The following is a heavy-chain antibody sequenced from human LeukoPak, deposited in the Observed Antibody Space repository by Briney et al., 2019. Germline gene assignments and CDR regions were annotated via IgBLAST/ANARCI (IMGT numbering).Heavy chain of an antibody. V-gene: IGHV4-34*01. Sequence: NSSETLSLTCGVFGGSFSGYYWTWLSQPPGKGLEWIGQINHRGSSHYNPSLRSRVTISVDTSKTQFSLKLTSVTAADTAVYYCARDKFCSDTGSCNIGLFDFWGQGALVTVSS. D-gene: IGHD2-15*01. CDR2: INHRGSS. CDR1: GGSFSGYY. CDR3: ARDKFCSDTGSCNIGLFDF. J-gene: IGHJ4*02.